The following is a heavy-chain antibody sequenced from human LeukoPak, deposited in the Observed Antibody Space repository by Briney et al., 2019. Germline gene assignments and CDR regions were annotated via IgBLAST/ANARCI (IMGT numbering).Heavy chain of an antibody. V-gene: IGHV1-18*01. J-gene: IGHJ4*02. Sequence: ASVKVSCKASGYTFTSYGISRVRQAPGQGLEWMGWISAYNGNTNYAQKLQGRVTMTTDTSTSTAYMELRSLRSDDTAVYYCARVDTAMVKASYWGQGTLVTVSS. CDR2: ISAYNGNT. CDR1: GYTFTSYG. D-gene: IGHD5-18*01. CDR3: ARVDTAMVKASY.